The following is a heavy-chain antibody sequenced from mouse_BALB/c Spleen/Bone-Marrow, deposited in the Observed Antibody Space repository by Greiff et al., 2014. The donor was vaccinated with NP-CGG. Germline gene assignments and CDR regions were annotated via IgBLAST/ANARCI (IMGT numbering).Heavy chain of an antibody. Sequence: VQLKQSGAELVKPGAPVKLSCTASGFNIKDTYMHWVKQRPEQGLEWIGRIDPANGNTKYDPKFQGKATITADTSSNTAYLQLSXXXXEDTAVYYCAPYYYGSSQFAYWGQGTLVTVSA. CDR3: APYYYGSSQFAY. J-gene: IGHJ3*01. D-gene: IGHD1-1*01. CDR1: GFNIKDTY. CDR2: IDPANGNT. V-gene: IGHV14-3*02.